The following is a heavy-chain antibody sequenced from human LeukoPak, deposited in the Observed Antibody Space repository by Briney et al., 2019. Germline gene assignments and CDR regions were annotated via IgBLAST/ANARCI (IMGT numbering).Heavy chain of an antibody. CDR3: ARDSGDLYYYYYMDV. J-gene: IGHJ6*03. CDR1: GYTFTSYG. D-gene: IGHD4-17*01. Sequence: ASVKVSCKASGYTFTSYGINWVRQAPGQGLEWMGWISAYNGDTNYAQKLQGRVTMTTDTSTSTAYMELSRLRSDDTAVYYCARDSGDLYYYYYMDVWGKGTTVTVSS. V-gene: IGHV1-18*01. CDR2: ISAYNGDT.